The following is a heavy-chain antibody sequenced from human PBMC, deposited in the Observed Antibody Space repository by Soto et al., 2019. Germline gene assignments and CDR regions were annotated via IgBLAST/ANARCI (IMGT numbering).Heavy chain of an antibody. CDR3: ARGRYGDY. Sequence: QVHLVQAGAEVKKTGASVKVSCQGSGYAFTTYGITWVRQAPGQGIEWVGWISAHNGNTNYAQKLQGRVTVTRDTSTSTAYMYLRSLRYDDKGVYYWARGRYGDYWGQGALVNVSS. D-gene: IGHD1-1*01. CDR1: GYAFTTYG. CDR2: ISAHNGNT. V-gene: IGHV1-18*01. J-gene: IGHJ4*02.